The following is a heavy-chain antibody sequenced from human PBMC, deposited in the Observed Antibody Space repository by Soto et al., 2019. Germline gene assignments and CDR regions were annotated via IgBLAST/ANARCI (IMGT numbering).Heavy chain of an antibody. J-gene: IGHJ4*02. CDR3: ASCLLAWYRGLDY. D-gene: IGHD1-1*01. CDR2: ISGSGGTT. CDR1: GFTFSNYA. V-gene: IGHV3-23*01. Sequence: EVHLLESGGGWVQPGGSLRLSCAASGFTFSNYAMTWVRQTPGKGLEWVSEISGSGGTTYSADSVKGRFTISRDNSKNTRYLQMNSLRAEDTAVYYWASCLLAWYRGLDYWGQVTLVTVSS.